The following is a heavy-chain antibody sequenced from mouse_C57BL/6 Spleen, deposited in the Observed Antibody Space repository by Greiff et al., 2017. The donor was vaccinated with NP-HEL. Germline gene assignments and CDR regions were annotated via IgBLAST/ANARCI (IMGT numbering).Heavy chain of an antibody. Sequence: DVMLVESGEGLVKPGGSLKLSCAASGFTFSSYAMSWVRQTPEKRLEWVAYISSGGDYIYYADTVKGRFTISRDNARNTLYLQMSSLKSADTAMYYCTTEVAWFAYWGQGTLVTVSA. CDR3: TTEVAWFAY. CDR1: GFTFSSYA. J-gene: IGHJ3*01. D-gene: IGHD1-1*02. V-gene: IGHV5-9-1*02. CDR2: ISSGGDYI.